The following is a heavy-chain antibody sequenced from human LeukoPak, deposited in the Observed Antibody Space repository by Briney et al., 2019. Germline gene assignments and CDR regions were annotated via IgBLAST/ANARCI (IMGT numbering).Heavy chain of an antibody. Sequence: AGGSLRLSCAASGFTFTNVWMTWVRQAPGKGLEWVGRIKSKTDGETTDYAAPVKDRFTVSRDDSKDTLYLQMSSLKAEDTAVYYCTTNAGNYGIDVWGQGTMVTVSS. CDR2: IKSKTDGETT. CDR3: TTNAGNYGIDV. CDR1: GFTFTNVW. V-gene: IGHV3-15*01. J-gene: IGHJ3*01. D-gene: IGHD1-7*01.